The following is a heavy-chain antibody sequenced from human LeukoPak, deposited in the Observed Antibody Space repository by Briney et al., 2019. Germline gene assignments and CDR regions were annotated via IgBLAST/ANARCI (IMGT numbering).Heavy chain of an antibody. CDR1: GFAFSFYS. Sequence: KTGGSLRLSCAASGFAFSFYSMNWVRQAPGKGLEWVSSISSSSNYIYYADSVKGRFTISRDNSKNTLYLQMNSLRAEDTAVYYCARAGSGPTLDYWGQGTLVTVSS. V-gene: IGHV3-21*01. CDR3: ARAGSGPTLDY. D-gene: IGHD2-15*01. CDR2: ISSSSNYI. J-gene: IGHJ4*02.